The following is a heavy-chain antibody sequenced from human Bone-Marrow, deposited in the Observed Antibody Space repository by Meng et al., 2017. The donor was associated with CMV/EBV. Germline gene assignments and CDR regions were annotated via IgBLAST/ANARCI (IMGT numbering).Heavy chain of an antibody. Sequence: LSLTCAASGFTFSIYAMYWVRQAPGKGLEWVAFIRYDGSNKYYADSVKGRFTISRDNFKNTLYLQMNSLRAEDTAVYYCAKVPIYITGTVFVYWGQGTLVTVSS. J-gene: IGHJ4*02. CDR3: AKVPIYITGTVFVY. V-gene: IGHV3-30*02. D-gene: IGHD1-20*01. CDR2: IRYDGSNK. CDR1: GFTFSIYA.